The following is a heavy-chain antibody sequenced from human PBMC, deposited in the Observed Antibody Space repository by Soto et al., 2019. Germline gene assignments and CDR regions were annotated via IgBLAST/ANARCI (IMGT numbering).Heavy chain of an antibody. CDR3: ARGGETYYDILTGYYYDAFDI. D-gene: IGHD3-9*01. CDR1: GGSISSYY. J-gene: IGHJ3*02. CDR2: IYYSGST. Sequence: SETLSLTCTVSGGSISSYYWSWIRQPPGKGLEWIGYIYYSGSTNYNPSLKSRVTISVDTSKNQFSLKLSSVTAADTAVYYCARGGETYYDILTGYYYDAFDIWGQGTMVTVSS. V-gene: IGHV4-59*01.